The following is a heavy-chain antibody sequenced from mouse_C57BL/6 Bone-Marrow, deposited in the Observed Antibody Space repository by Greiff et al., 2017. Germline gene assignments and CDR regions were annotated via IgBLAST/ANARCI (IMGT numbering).Heavy chain of an antibody. J-gene: IGHJ4*01. Sequence: QVQLKESGAELARPGASVKLSCKASGYTFTSYGISWVKQRTGQGLEWIGEIYPRSGNTYYNEKFKGKATLTADKSSSTAYMELRSLTSGDSAVYVCGICGTYAMDYWGQGTSVTVSS. CDR2: IYPRSGNT. D-gene: IGHD3-3*01. CDR3: GICGTYAMDY. CDR1: GYTFTSYG. V-gene: IGHV1-81*01.